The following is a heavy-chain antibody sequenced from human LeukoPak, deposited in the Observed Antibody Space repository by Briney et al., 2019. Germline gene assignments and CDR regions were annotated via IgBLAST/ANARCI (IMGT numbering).Heavy chain of an antibody. CDR3: ARDVSSSWSYYYYYMDV. D-gene: IGHD6-13*01. J-gene: IGHJ6*03. CDR1: GGSFSGYY. Sequence: KPSETLSLTCAVYGGSFSGYYWSWIRQPAGKGLEWIGRIYTSGSTNYNPSLKSRVTISVDTSKNQFSLKLSSVTAADTAVYYCARDVSSSWSYYYYYMDVWGKGTTVTVSS. V-gene: IGHV4-4*07. CDR2: IYTSGST.